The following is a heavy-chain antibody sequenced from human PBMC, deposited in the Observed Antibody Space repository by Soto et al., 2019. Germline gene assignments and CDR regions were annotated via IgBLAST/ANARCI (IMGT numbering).Heavy chain of an antibody. Sequence: PGESLKISCKGSGYSFTSYWIGWVRQMPGKGLEWMGIIYPGDSDTRYSPSFQGQVTISADKSISTAYLQWSSLKASDTAMYYCARYYDYVWGSYRPNCFDPWGQGTLVTVPQ. CDR2: IYPGDSDT. J-gene: IGHJ5*02. CDR1: GYSFTSYW. D-gene: IGHD3-16*02. V-gene: IGHV5-51*01. CDR3: ARYYDYVWGSYRPNCFDP.